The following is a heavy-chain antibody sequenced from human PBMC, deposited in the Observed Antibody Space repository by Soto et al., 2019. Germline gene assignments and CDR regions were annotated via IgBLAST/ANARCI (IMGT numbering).Heavy chain of an antibody. V-gene: IGHV3-11*01. J-gene: IGHJ4*02. D-gene: IGHD3-22*01. CDR1: GFTFSDYY. CDR2: ISSSGSTI. CDR3: ARVPAYYDRNFDY. Sequence: GGSLRLSCAASGFTFSDYYMSWIRQAPGKGLEWVSYISSSGSTIYYADSVKGRFTISRDNAKNSLYLQMNSLRAEDTAVYYCARVPAYYDRNFDYWGQGTLVTVSS.